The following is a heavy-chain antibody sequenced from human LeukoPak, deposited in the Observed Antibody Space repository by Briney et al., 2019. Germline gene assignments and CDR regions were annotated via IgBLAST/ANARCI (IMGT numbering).Heavy chain of an antibody. V-gene: IGHV4-39*01. J-gene: IGHJ5*02. CDR1: GDSISGSSPY. CDR2: ISYSGTT. Sequence: PSETLSLTCTVSGDSISGSSPYWGWIRQPPGKGLEWIGTISYSGTTYYNPSLKSRLTLWLDTPKNQFSLNLSSMTAADTAVYYCTRHDSQGEVNWFGPWGQGTLVTVSS. D-gene: IGHD1-26*01. CDR3: TRHDSQGEVNWFGP.